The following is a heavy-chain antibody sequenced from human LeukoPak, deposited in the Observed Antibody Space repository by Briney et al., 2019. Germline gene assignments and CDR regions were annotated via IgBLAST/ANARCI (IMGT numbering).Heavy chain of an antibody. J-gene: IGHJ4*02. Sequence: PGGSLRLSCAASGFTVSSNYMSWVRQAPGKGLEWVSVIYSGGSTYYADSVKGRFTISRDNSKNTLYLQMNSLRAEDTAVYYCARLRDGAYGDYFGYWGQGTLVTVSS. CDR2: IYSGGST. CDR3: ARLRDGAYGDYFGY. V-gene: IGHV3-53*01. D-gene: IGHD4-17*01. CDR1: GFTVSSNY.